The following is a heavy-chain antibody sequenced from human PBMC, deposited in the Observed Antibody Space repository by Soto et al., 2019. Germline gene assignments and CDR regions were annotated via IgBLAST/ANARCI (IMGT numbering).Heavy chain of an antibody. CDR3: ARDPFITMVRGVIITFGAFDI. CDR1: GFTFSSYA. Sequence: PGGSLRLSCAASGFTFSSYAMHWVRQAPGKGLEWVAVISYDGSNKYYADSVKGRFTISRDNSKNTLYLQMNSLRAEDTAVYYCARDPFITMVRGVIITFGAFDIWGQGTMVTVSS. V-gene: IGHV3-30-3*01. J-gene: IGHJ3*02. CDR2: ISYDGSNK. D-gene: IGHD3-10*01.